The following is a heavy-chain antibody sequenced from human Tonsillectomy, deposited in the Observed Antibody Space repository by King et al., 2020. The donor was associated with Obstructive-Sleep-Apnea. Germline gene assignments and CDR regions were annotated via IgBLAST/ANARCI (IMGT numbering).Heavy chain of an antibody. J-gene: IGHJ4*02. CDR2: IPYDGSDK. D-gene: IGHD6-13*01. Sequence: QLVQSGGGVVQPGRSLRLSCAASGFTFSSYAMHWVRQAPGRGLEWVAVIPYDGSDKYYADSVKGRFIISRDNSKNTLYLQMNSLRAEDTAVYYFARYSSTTPFDYWGQGILVTVSS. CDR3: ARYSSTTPFDY. V-gene: IGHV3-30-3*01. CDR1: GFTFSSYA.